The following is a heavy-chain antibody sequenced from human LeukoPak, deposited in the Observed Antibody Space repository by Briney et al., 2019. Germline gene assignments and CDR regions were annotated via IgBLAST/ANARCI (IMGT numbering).Heavy chain of an antibody. J-gene: IGHJ5*02. D-gene: IGHD5-12*01. Sequence: GRSLRLSCAASGFTFSSYAMHWVRQAPGKGLEWVAVISYDGSNKYYADSVKGRFTISRDNSKNTLYLQMNSLRAEDTAVYYCARAAETVATIIANWFDPWGQGTLVTVSS. CDR3: ARAAETVATIIANWFDP. CDR1: GFTFSSYA. CDR2: ISYDGSNK. V-gene: IGHV3-30-3*01.